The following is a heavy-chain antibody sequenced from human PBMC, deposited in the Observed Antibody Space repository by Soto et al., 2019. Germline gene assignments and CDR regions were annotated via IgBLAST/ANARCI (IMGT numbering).Heavy chain of an antibody. D-gene: IGHD3-3*01. Sequence: QVQLQESGPGLVKPSETLSLTCTVSGGSVSSGSYYWSWIRQPPGKGLEWIGYIYYSGRTNYNPSLKSRVTISVDTSKNQFSLKLSSVTAADTAVYYCARYYAQTRYNWFDPWGQGTLVTVSS. CDR1: GGSVSSGSYY. J-gene: IGHJ5*02. CDR3: ARYYAQTRYNWFDP. V-gene: IGHV4-61*01. CDR2: IYYSGRT.